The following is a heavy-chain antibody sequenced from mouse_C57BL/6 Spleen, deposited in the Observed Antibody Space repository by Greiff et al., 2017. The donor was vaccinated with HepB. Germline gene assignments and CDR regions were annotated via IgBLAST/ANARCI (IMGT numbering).Heavy chain of an antibody. Sequence: QVQLQQSGAELARPGASVKLSCKASGYTFTSYGISWVKQRTGQGLEWIGEIYPRSGNTYYNEKFKGKATLTAAKSSSTAYIELRSLTSEDSAVYACAFTVVAGWYAMDYWGQGTPVTVSS. CDR1: GYTFTSYG. V-gene: IGHV1-81*01. CDR3: AFTVVAGWYAMDY. D-gene: IGHD1-1*01. J-gene: IGHJ4*01. CDR2: IYPRSGNT.